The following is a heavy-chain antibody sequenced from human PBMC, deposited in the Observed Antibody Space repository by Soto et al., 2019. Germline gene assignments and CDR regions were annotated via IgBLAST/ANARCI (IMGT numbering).Heavy chain of an antibody. D-gene: IGHD2-21*02. CDR3: AKSRLVMTSSSFDS. Sequence: GGSLRLSCAASGFTLSSFAMVWVRQASGKGLEWVSDISASGSRSTYADFVRGRFTVSRDNSNNTLFLQMNSLTVEDTAVYYCAKSRLVMTSSSFDSWGQGA. CDR2: ISASGSRS. J-gene: IGHJ4*02. CDR1: GFTLSSFA. V-gene: IGHV3-23*01.